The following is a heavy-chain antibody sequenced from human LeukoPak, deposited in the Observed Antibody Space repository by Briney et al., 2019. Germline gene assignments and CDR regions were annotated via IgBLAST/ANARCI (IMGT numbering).Heavy chain of an antibody. Sequence: ASVKVSCKASGYTFTGYYMHWVRQAPGQGLEWMGWINPNSGGTNYAQKFQGRVTMTRDTSISTAYMELSRLRSDDTAVYYCARDYNGVAARPGNAFDIWGQGTMVTVSS. CDR3: ARDYNGVAARPGNAFDI. CDR1: GYTFTGYY. J-gene: IGHJ3*02. D-gene: IGHD6-6*01. V-gene: IGHV1-2*02. CDR2: INPNSGGT.